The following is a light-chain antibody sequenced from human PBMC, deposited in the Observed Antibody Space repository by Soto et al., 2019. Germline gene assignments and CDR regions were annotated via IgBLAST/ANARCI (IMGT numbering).Light chain of an antibody. CDR1: SSNIGAGYD. CDR3: QSYDSSRSPLYV. CDR2: ANN. J-gene: IGLJ1*01. Sequence: QSVLTQPPSVSGAPGQRVSISCTGSSSNIGAGYDVHWYQHLPGTAPKLLIYANNNRPSGVPDRFSGSESGTSASLAITGLQAEDEADYYCQSYDSSRSPLYVFGTGTKVTVL. V-gene: IGLV1-40*01.